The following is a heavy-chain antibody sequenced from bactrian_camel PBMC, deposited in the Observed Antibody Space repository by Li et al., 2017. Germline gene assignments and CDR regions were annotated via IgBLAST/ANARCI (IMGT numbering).Heavy chain of an antibody. J-gene: IGHJ4*01. CDR1: GISLSRAC. CDR3: AKIYTAGYGCLPGLLSSDFLG. Sequence: HVQLVESGGGSVQVGGSLRLSCEVSGISLSRACMAWFRQAPGKERERVARIATGSGNTYYADSVKGRFTISQDNAKNTLYLEMNSLKPEDTAMYYCAKIYTAGYGCLPGLLSSDFLGWGQGTQVTVS. D-gene: IGHD3*01. CDR2: IATGSGNT. V-gene: IGHV3S1*01.